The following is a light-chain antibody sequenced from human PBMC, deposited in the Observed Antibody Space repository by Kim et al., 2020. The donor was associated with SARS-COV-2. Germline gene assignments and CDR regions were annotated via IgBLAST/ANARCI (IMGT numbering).Light chain of an antibody. V-gene: IGKV3-20*01. CDR3: QQYGTSWT. J-gene: IGKJ1*01. Sequence: ETILTQSPGTLSLSPGERATLSCRAIQSVISTFLTWYQQKPGQAPRLLIYATSMRATGIPDRFSGSGSGTDFTLTISRLEPEDFAVYYCQQYGTSWTFGQGTKVDIK. CDR2: ATS. CDR1: QSVISTF.